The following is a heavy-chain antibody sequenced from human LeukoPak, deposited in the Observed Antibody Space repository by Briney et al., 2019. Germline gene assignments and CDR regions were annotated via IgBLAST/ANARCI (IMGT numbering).Heavy chain of an antibody. V-gene: IGHV3-74*01. CDR1: GFTVSSNY. J-gene: IGHJ4*02. D-gene: IGHD1-26*01. Sequence: GGSLRLSCAASGFTVSSNYMSWVRQAPGKGLVWVSRITNDGSSTTYADSVKGRSTIFRDNAKNTLYLQMNSLRAEDTAVYYCVRDLGGRSGHWGQGTLVTVSS. CDR2: ITNDGSST. CDR3: VRDLGGRSGH.